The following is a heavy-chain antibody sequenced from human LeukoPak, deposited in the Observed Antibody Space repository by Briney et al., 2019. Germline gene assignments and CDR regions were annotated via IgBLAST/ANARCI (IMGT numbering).Heavy chain of an antibody. J-gene: IGHJ3*02. Sequence: PSETLSLTCAVYGVSLSGYYWSWIRQPPGKGLEWIGEINHSGSTNYNPSLKSRVTISVDTSKNQFSLKLSSVTAADTAVYYCARVRFYRGAFDIWGQGTMVTVSS. D-gene: IGHD4-11*01. V-gene: IGHV4-34*01. CDR2: INHSGST. CDR3: ARVRFYRGAFDI. CDR1: GVSLSGYY.